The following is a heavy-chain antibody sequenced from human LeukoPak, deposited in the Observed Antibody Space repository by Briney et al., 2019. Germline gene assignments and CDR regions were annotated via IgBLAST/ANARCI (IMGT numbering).Heavy chain of an antibody. J-gene: IGHJ4*02. CDR2: IYYSGST. V-gene: IGHV4-59*01. CDR3: ASSPTFAGLYYFDY. CDR1: GVSISSYY. Sequence: SETLSLTCTVSGVSISSYYWSWIRQPPGKGLEWIGYIYYSGSTNYNPSLKSRVTISVDTSKNQFSLKLSSVTAADTAVYYCASSPTFAGLYYFDYWGQGTLVTVSS. D-gene: IGHD6-13*01.